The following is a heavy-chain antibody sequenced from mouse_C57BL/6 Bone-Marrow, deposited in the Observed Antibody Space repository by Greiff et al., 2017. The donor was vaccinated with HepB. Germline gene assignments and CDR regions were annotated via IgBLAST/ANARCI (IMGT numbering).Heavy chain of an antibody. J-gene: IGHJ2*01. CDR2: IDPETGGT. V-gene: IGHV1-15*01. D-gene: IGHD1-1*01. CDR3: TTPTVVAFDY. Sequence: QVQLQQSGAELVRPGASVTLSCKASGYTFTDYEMHWVKQTPVHGLAWIGAIDPETGGTAYNQKFKGKAILTADKSSSTAYMERRSLTSEDSAVYYCTTPTVVAFDYWGQGTTLTVSS. CDR1: GYTFTDYE.